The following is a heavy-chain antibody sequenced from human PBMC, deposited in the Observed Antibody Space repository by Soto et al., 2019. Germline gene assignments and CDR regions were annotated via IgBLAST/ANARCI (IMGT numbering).Heavy chain of an antibody. CDR2: IYYSGTT. CDR3: ARREIQGPIDY. Sequence: QVQLQESGPGLVKASDTLSLTCAVSGYSISSSNWWGWIRQPPGKGLEWIGYIYYSGTTYYNPSLKSRVTMSVDTSKNQFSLKLTSVTAMDTAVYYCARREIQGPIDYWGQGTLVTVSS. D-gene: IGHD1-26*01. V-gene: IGHV4-28*01. J-gene: IGHJ4*02. CDR1: GYSISSSNW.